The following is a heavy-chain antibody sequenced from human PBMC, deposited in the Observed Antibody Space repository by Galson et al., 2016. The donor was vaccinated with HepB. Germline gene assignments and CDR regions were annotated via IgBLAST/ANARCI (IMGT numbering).Heavy chain of an antibody. V-gene: IGHV3-23*01. CDR3: AKNLVPYSGNYFYAMDI. D-gene: IGHD3-16*01. Sequence: SLRLSCAASGFTFSSYAMNWVRQAPGKGLEWVSALSGGVGSTFYADSAKGRFTISRDNSKNTLYLQMNSLRAEDSAVYYCAKNLVPYSGNYFYAMDIWGLGTTVTVSS. CDR2: LSGGVGST. CDR1: GFTFSSYA. J-gene: IGHJ6*02.